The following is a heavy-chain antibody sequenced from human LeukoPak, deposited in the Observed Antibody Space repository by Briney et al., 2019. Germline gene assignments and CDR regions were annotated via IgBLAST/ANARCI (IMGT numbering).Heavy chain of an antibody. Sequence: PGGSLRLSCAASGFTFSSYAMHWVRQAPGKGLEYVSAISSNGGSTYYANSVKGRFTISRDNSKNTLYLQMGSLRAEDMAVYYCARGPKGYSYGDYYFDYWGQGTLVTVSS. J-gene: IGHJ4*02. D-gene: IGHD5-18*01. V-gene: IGHV3-64*01. CDR2: ISSNGGST. CDR3: ARGPKGYSYGDYYFDY. CDR1: GFTFSSYA.